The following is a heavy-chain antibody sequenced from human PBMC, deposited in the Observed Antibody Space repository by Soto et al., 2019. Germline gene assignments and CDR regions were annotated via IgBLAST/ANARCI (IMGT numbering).Heavy chain of an antibody. D-gene: IGHD6-19*01. CDR3: ARLQIEVAGTN. CDR1: GYTFTSYD. J-gene: IGHJ4*02. CDR2: INPTSEYS. Sequence: ASVKVSCKASGYTFTSYDINWVRQAPGQGLEWVGWINPTSEYSAHAQKFQGRVTLTREISTATAYMELSSLSSDDTAIYYCARLQIEVAGTNWGQGTLVTVSS. V-gene: IGHV1-8*01.